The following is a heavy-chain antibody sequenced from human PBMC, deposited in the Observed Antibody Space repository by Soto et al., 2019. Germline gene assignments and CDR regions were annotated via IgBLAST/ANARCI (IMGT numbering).Heavy chain of an antibody. J-gene: IGHJ4*02. Sequence: QVQLVQSGAEVKKPGASVKVSCKASGYTFTHYYIHWVRQAPGQGLEWMGIINPNGGSKSYAQNFRAGFTMTRDTSTSTVYMELSSLRSEDSAVYYCATSVNSAMAFDYWGQGTLVTVSS. D-gene: IGHD5-18*01. CDR2: INPNGGSK. CDR3: ATSVNSAMAFDY. V-gene: IGHV1-46*01. CDR1: GYTFTHYY.